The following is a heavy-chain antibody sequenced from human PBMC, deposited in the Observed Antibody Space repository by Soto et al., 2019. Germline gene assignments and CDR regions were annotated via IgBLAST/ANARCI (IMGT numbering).Heavy chain of an antibody. Sequence: QVQLVQSGAEVKKPGSSVKVSCKASGGTFSSYTITWVRQAPGQGLEWMGRIIPILNIANYAQKFQGRVTIPADKPTSRAYMELSSMISNDTALYYFARAHRLYYGSGNNHGTDVFGQRPTVTGCS. J-gene: IGHJ6*02. V-gene: IGHV1-69*02. CDR3: ARAHRLYYGSGNNHGTDV. CDR1: GGTFSSYT. CDR2: IIPILNIA. D-gene: IGHD3-10*01.